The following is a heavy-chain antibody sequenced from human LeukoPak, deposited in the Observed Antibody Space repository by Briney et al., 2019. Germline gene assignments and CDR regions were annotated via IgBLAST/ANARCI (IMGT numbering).Heavy chain of an antibody. Sequence: SQTLSLTCAISGDSVSSNSVNWNWIRESPSRGLEWLGRTYYRSTWYNDYAVSVRGRITVNPDTSKDQLSLHLNSVAPEDTAVYYCARRLTQYDCFDPWGQGILVTVSS. J-gene: IGHJ5*02. CDR2: TYYRSTWYN. CDR1: GDSVSSNSVN. V-gene: IGHV6-1*01. D-gene: IGHD2-2*01. CDR3: ARRLTQYDCFDP.